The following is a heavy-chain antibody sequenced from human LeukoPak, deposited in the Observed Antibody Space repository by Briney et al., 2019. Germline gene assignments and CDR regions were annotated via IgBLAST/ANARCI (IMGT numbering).Heavy chain of an antibody. CDR1: GGAFSCYA. Sequence: SVKVSCKASGGAFSCYAISCVRQAPGQGLEWMGGIIPIFGTANYALKFQGRVTITADESTSTAYMELSSLRSEDTAVYYCAREVGREGFDYWGQGTLVTVSS. D-gene: IGHD1-26*01. V-gene: IGHV1-69*01. CDR2: IIPIFGTA. J-gene: IGHJ4*02. CDR3: AREVGREGFDY.